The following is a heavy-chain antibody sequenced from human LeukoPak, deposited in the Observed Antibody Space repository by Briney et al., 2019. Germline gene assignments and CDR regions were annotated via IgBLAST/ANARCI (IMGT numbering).Heavy chain of an antibody. V-gene: IGHV1-46*01. J-gene: IGHJ4*02. CDR1: GYTFTSYY. CDR2: INPSGGST. D-gene: IGHD3-16*01. Sequence: ASVKVSCKASGYTFTSYYMHWVRQAPGQGLEWMGIINPSGGSTSYAQKFQGRVTMTRDMSTSTVYMELSNLRSEDTAVYYCARDLIKSPPGGTFVYWGQGTLVTVSS. CDR3: ARDLIKSPPGGTFVY.